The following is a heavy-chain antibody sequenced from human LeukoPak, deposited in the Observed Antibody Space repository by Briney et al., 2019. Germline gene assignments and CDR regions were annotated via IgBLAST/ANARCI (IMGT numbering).Heavy chain of an antibody. CDR1: RGSIASSDYY. Sequence: PSETLSLTCTVSRGSIASSDYYWGWIRQSPGRGLEWIGSIYYSGSAYYSPSLKSRVTLSVDTSKSQFSLRLGSMTAADTSIYYCARLVTGFCSGDRCYSDHYCFYMDVWAKGTTVTVSS. CDR3: ARLVTGFCSGDRCYSDHYCFYMDV. J-gene: IGHJ6*03. CDR2: IYYSGSA. D-gene: IGHD2-15*01. V-gene: IGHV4-39*01.